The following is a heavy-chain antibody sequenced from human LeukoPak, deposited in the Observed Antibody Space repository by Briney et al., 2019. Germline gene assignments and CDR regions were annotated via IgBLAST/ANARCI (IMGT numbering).Heavy chain of an antibody. CDR3: AAGSQSTALIK. D-gene: IGHD5-18*01. Sequence: SETLSLTCTVSGGSSSSYYWSWIRQPAGKGLEWIGRMYTSGETNYNPTLKSRITISLDTSKNRFSLRLSSVTAADTAVYYCAAGSQSTALIKWGQGTLVTVSS. J-gene: IGHJ4*02. CDR1: GGSSSSYY. V-gene: IGHV4-4*07. CDR2: MYTSGET.